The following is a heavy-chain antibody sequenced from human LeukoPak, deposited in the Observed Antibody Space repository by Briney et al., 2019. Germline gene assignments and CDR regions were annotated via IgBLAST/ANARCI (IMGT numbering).Heavy chain of an antibody. CDR2: INHNGNVN. J-gene: IGHJ4*02. V-gene: IGHV3-7*03. Sequence: GGSLRLSCAASGFTFSSYWMNWARQAPGKGLEWVASINHNGNVNYYVDSVKGRFTISRDNAKNSLYLQMSNLRAEDTAVYYCARDGYYYDSSTLSGLDYWGQGTLVTVSS. CDR1: GFTFSSYW. CDR3: ARDGYYYDSSTLSGLDY. D-gene: IGHD3-22*01.